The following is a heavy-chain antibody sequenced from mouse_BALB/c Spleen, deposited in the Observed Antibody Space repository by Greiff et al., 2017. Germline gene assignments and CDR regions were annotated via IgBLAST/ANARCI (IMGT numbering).Heavy chain of an antibody. D-gene: IGHD2-1*01. CDR1: GYTFTSYW. V-gene: IGHV1S127*01. J-gene: IGHJ3*01. CDR2: IDPSDSYT. Sequence: VKLQESGPELVKTGASVKMSCKASGYTFTSYWMHWVKQRPGQGLEWIGTIDPSDSYTSYNQKFKGKATLTVDTSSSTAYMQLSSLTSEDSAVYYCTRSDGNPLFAYWGQGTLVTVSA. CDR3: TRSDGNPLFAY.